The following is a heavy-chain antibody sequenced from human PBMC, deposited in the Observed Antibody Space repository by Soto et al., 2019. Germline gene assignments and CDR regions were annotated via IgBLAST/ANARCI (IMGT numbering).Heavy chain of an antibody. Sequence: QITLKESGPTLVKPTQTLTLTCTFSGFSLSTSGVGVGWIRQPPGKALEWLALIYWDDDKRYSPSLKSRLTITKDTSKNQLVLTMTNTDPVDTASYYCAHWGQGWGSAGDWGQGTLVTVSS. CDR2: IYWDDDK. CDR1: GFSLSTSGVG. V-gene: IGHV2-5*02. J-gene: IGHJ4*02. D-gene: IGHD7-27*01. CDR3: AHWGQGWGSAGD.